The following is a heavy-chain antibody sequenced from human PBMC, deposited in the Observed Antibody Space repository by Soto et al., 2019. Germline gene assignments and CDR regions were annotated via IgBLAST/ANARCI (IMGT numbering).Heavy chain of an antibody. CDR1: GYTFTRYG. CDR3: AREGLVPYHFIGIDV. CDR2: ISGYDGRT. J-gene: IGHJ6*02. V-gene: IGHV1-18*01. D-gene: IGHD6-6*01. Sequence: QVHLVQSGAEVKKPGASVKVSCKTSGYTFTRYGISWVRQAPGQGLEWMGWISGYDGRTNFAQKVQDRVTMTTDTCXXGVYMELRSPSSDDTAAYYCAREGLVPYHFIGIDVLGQGAPVSASS.